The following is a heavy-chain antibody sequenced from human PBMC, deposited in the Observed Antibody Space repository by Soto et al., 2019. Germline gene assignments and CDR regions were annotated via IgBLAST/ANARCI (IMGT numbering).Heavy chain of an antibody. V-gene: IGHV3-23*01. CDR3: AQRGLGNGFDI. Sequence: PGGSIRLSCAASGVSFSCCAMSWVRQAPGKGLEWVSAISNTAVYTDYADSVKGRFTISRDNSKNTLYLQMSSLRAEDTAVYYCAQRGLGNGFDIWGQGTMVTVSS. CDR1: GVSFSCCA. J-gene: IGHJ3*02. D-gene: IGHD1-26*01. CDR2: ISNTAVYT.